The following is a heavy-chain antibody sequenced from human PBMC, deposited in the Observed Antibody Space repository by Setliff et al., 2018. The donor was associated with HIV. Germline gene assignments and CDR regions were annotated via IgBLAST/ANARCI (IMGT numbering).Heavy chain of an antibody. J-gene: IGHJ5*02. CDR2: IYHSGFT. CDR3: ARRGRTGNSYVLSWFDP. V-gene: IGHV4-38-2*02. D-gene: IGHD3-10*02. CDR1: GYSISSGYY. Sequence: PSETLSLTCTVSGYSISSGYYWGWIRLPPGKGLEWIGDIYHSGFTIYNPSLKSRVTLSLDTSKNQLSLSVTSVTAADTAVYYCARRGRTGNSYVLSWFDPWGQGTLVTVSS.